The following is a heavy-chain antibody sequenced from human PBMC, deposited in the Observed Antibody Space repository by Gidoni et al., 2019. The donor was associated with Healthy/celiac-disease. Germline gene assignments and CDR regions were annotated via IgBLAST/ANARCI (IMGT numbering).Heavy chain of an antibody. CDR1: GFTFSSYA. CDR2: ISGSGGST. D-gene: IGHD3-22*01. V-gene: IGHV3-23*01. J-gene: IGHJ5*02. Sequence: GGLVQPGGSLRLSCAASGFTFSSYAMSWVRQAPGKGLEWVSAISGSGGSTYYADSVTGRFTISRDNSKNTLYLQMNSLRAEDTAVYYCAKDWLFYYDSSGCAWGQGTLVTVSS. CDR3: AKDWLFYYDSSGCA.